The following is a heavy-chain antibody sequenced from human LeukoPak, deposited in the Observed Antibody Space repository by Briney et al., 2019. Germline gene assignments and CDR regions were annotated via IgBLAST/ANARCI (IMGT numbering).Heavy chain of an antibody. Sequence: PGGSLRLSCAASGFTFSSYGMHWVRQAPGKGLEWVAVIWYDGSNKYYADSVKGRFTISRDNSKNTLYLQMNSLRAEDTAVYYCARDGLGELPSHGMDVWGQGTTVTVSS. J-gene: IGHJ6*02. CDR3: ARDGLGELPSHGMDV. CDR1: GFTFSSYG. CDR2: IWYDGSNK. V-gene: IGHV3-33*01. D-gene: IGHD3-10*01.